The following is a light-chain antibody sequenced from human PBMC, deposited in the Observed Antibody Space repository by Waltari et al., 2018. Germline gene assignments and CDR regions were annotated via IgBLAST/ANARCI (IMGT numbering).Light chain of an antibody. CDR3: QQYSSYSYT. CDR1: QSLNTW. V-gene: IGKV1-5*03. Sequence: DIQMTQSPSTLSASVGDRVTITCRASQSLNTWLAWYQLKPGKAPKLLIYKASSLESGVPSRFSGSGSGTEFTLTINSLQPDDFATYFCQQYSSYSYTFGQGTKMEI. CDR2: KAS. J-gene: IGKJ2*01.